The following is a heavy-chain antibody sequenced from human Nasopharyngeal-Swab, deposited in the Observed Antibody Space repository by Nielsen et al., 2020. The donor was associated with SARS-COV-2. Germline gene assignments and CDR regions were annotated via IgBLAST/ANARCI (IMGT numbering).Heavy chain of an antibody. D-gene: IGHD4-17*01. Sequence: GGSLRLSCAASGFTFSDHSMIWVRQAPGQGLEWVSYISGSGSTLYCADSVKGRITVSRDNAKSSVYLQMSSLRDEDTAVYYCTRGDGALTYFDYWGQGTLVSVSS. CDR1: GFTFSDHS. CDR3: TRGDGALTYFDY. V-gene: IGHV3-48*02. J-gene: IGHJ4*02. CDR2: ISGSGSTL.